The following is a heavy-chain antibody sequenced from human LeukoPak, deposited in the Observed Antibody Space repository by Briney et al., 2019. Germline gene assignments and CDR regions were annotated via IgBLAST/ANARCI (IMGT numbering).Heavy chain of an antibody. CDR2: ISYDGSDN. J-gene: IGHJ4*02. V-gene: IGHV3-30*18. CDR1: GFTFSIYG. CDR3: AKDQAKYYFDY. Sequence: GGSLRLSCTASGFTFSIYGMHWVRQAPGKGLEWVAVISYDGSDNYYRDSVKGRFTISRDNSKNTLYLQMNSLRTEDTAVYYCAKDQAKYYFDYWGQGTLVTVSS.